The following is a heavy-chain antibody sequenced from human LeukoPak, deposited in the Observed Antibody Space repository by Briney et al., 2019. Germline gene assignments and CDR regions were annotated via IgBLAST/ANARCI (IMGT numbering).Heavy chain of an antibody. CDR3: ATFYDFWSGYQFDY. Sequence: SETLSLTCAVYGGSFSGYYWSWIRQPPGKGLEWIGEINHSGSTNYNPSLKSRVTISVDTSKNQFSLKLSSVAAADTAVYYCATFYDFWSGYQFDYWGQGTLVTVSS. J-gene: IGHJ4*02. CDR2: INHSGST. D-gene: IGHD3-3*01. V-gene: IGHV4-34*01. CDR1: GGSFSGYY.